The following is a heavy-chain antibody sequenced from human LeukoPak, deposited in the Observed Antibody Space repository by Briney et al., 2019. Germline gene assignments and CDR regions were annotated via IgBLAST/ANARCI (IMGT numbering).Heavy chain of an antibody. D-gene: IGHD1-1*01. CDR1: GYSISSGYY. CDR3: VQTTGWPGFDY. Sequence: SETLSLTCAVSGYSISSGYYWGWIRQPPGKGLEWIGSSYHSGSTYYNPSLKSRVTISVDTSKNQFSLNLSSVTAADTAVYYCVQTTGWPGFDYWGQGILVTV. V-gene: IGHV4-38-2*01. J-gene: IGHJ4*02. CDR2: SYHSGST.